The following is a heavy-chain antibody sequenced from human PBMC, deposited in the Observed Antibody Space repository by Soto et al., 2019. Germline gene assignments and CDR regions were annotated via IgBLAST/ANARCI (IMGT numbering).Heavy chain of an antibody. CDR3: GPNDYGDLGWFDP. D-gene: IGHD4-17*01. CDR2: IYYSGST. V-gene: IGHV4-39*01. J-gene: IGHJ5*02. Sequence: SETLSLTCTVSGGSISSSSYYWGWIRQPPGKGLEWIGSIYYSGSTYYNPSLKSRVTISVDTSKNQFSLKLSSVTAADTAVYYCGPNDYGDLGWFDPWGQGTLVTVSS. CDR1: GGSISSSSYY.